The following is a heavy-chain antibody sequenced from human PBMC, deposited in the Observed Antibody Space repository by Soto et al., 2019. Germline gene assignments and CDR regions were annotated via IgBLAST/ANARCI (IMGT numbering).Heavy chain of an antibody. D-gene: IGHD3-22*01. CDR1: GYTFTSYG. V-gene: IGHV1-18*01. CDR3: ARVHYDSSGYYYYYYGMDV. CDR2: ISAYNGNT. Sequence: QVQLVQSGAEVKKPGASVKVSCKASGYTFTSYGISWVRQAPGQGLEWMGWISAYNGNTNYAQKLQGRVTMTTDTTTSTAYMELRSLRSDDTAVYYCARVHYDSSGYYYYYYGMDVWGQGTTVTVSS. J-gene: IGHJ6*02.